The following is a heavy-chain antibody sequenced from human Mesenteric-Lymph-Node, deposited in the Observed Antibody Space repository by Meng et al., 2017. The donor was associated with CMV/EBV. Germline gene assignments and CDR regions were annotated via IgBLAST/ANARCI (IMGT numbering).Heavy chain of an antibody. V-gene: IGHV4-34*02. Sequence: QLPEWGSGLLKPSETLSLTCAVYGGSFMCYYWSWIRQPPGKGLEWIGEINHSGSTNYNPSLKSRVTISVDTSKNQFSLKLSSVTAADTAVYYCARHQRWLKSEGGFNYWGQGTLVTVSS. D-gene: IGHD4-23*01. CDR2: INHSGST. CDR3: ARHQRWLKSEGGFNY. CDR1: GGSFMCYY. J-gene: IGHJ4*02.